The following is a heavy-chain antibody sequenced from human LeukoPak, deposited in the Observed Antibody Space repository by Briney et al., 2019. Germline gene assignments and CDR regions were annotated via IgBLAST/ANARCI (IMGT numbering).Heavy chain of an antibody. CDR2: IYSGGIT. Sequence: PGGSLRLSCAASGFTVSSNYMSWVRHAPGTGLEWVSIIYSGGITFYADSVKGRFTISKDNSKNTLYLQMNSLRAEDTAVYYCARVLRYCSGGNCYSGGLGYMDVWGKGTTVTISS. CDR1: GFTVSSNY. J-gene: IGHJ6*03. CDR3: ARVLRYCSGGNCYSGGLGYMDV. V-gene: IGHV3-53*01. D-gene: IGHD2-15*01.